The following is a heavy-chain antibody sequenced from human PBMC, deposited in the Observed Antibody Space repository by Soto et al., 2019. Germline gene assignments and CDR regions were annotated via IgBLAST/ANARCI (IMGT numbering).Heavy chain of an antibody. Sequence: EVQLVESGGGLVQPGGSLRLSCAASGFTFSSYEINWVRQAPGKGLEWVSYISSSGSTIYYSDSVKGRFTITRDNAKKSLHLQSNRLRAEDTAVYYCAREGGGDNWNDVVDYWGQGTLVTVSS. J-gene: IGHJ4*02. CDR3: AREGGGDNWNDVVDY. V-gene: IGHV3-48*03. D-gene: IGHD1-20*01. CDR1: GFTFSSYE. CDR2: ISSSGSTI.